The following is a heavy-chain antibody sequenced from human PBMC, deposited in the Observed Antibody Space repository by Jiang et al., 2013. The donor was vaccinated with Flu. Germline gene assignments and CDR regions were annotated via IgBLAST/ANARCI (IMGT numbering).Heavy chain of an antibody. CDR3: ARGRGGTAMANYYFDY. Sequence: GSGLVKPSETLSLTCTVSGDSIGYYYWSWIRQSPGKGLEWIGYMFYNGMINYNPSLKTRVTISIDRSKNQFSLKLNSTTAADTAVYYCARGRGGTAMANYYFDYWGQGAQATVSS. CDR2: MFYNGMI. V-gene: IGHV4-59*01. J-gene: IGHJ4*02. D-gene: IGHD5-18*01. CDR1: GDSIGYYY.